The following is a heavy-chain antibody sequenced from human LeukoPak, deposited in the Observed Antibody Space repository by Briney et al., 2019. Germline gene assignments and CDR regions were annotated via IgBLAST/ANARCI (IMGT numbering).Heavy chain of an antibody. CDR1: GFTFSNYW. CDR3: ARVYGSLDH. CDR2: INSDGSST. Sequence: GGSLRLSCAASGFTFSNYWMHWVRQAPGKGLVWVSRINSDGSSTNYADSVKGRFTISRVNAKNTLYLQMNSLRAEDTAVYYCARVYGSLDHWGQGTLVTVSS. D-gene: IGHD1-14*01. J-gene: IGHJ4*02. V-gene: IGHV3-74*01.